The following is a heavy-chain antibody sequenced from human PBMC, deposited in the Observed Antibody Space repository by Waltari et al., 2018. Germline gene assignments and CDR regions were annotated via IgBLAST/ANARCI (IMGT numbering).Heavy chain of an antibody. D-gene: IGHD3-22*01. CDR1: GGSISSSSYY. V-gene: IGHV4-39*01. CDR3: ARQSITMIVVAILDL. Sequence: QLPLQESGPGLVKPSETLSLTCTVSGGSISSSSYYWGSFRQPPGKGLEWIGSIYYSGSTYYNPSLKSRVTISVDTSKNQFSLKLSSVTAADTAVYYCARQSITMIVVAILDLWGRGTLVTVSS. J-gene: IGHJ2*01. CDR2: IYYSGST.